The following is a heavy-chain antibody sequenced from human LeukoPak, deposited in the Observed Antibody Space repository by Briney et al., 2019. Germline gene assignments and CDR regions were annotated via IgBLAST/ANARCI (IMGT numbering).Heavy chain of an antibody. CDR2: IHPSGST. CDR3: ARVRPGTTGIDY. J-gene: IGHJ4*02. V-gene: IGHV4-4*07. CDR1: GDSISSYY. D-gene: IGHD3-10*01. Sequence: SETLSLTCTVSGDSISSYYWSWIRQPAGKGLEWIGRIHPSGSTNYNPSLKSRVTLSVDTSKNQFSLKLSSVTAADTAVYYCARVRPGTTGIDYWGQGTLVTVSS.